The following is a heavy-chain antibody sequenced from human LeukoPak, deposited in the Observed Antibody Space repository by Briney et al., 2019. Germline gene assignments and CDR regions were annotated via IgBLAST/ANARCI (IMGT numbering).Heavy chain of an antibody. CDR3: ARGSLKIIAVSSD. CDR1: GFSFSTYA. Sequence: PGGSLRLSCAVSGFSFSTYAMHWVRQAPGKGLEWVAVISYDGSNKYYADSVKGRFTISRDNSKNTLYLQMNSLRAEDTAVYYCARGSLKIIAVSSDWGQGTLVTVSP. CDR2: ISYDGSNK. D-gene: IGHD6-19*01. V-gene: IGHV3-30-3*01. J-gene: IGHJ4*02.